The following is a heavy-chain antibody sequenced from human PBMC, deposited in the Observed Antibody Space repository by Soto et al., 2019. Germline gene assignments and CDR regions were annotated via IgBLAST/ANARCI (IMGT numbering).Heavy chain of an antibody. CDR3: AKQRMGVIRALYY. V-gene: IGHV3-23*01. J-gene: IGHJ4*02. CDR2: IRETGNT. CDR1: GFTFSNYA. D-gene: IGHD1-26*01. Sequence: EVQIFQSGGGLEQPGGSLRLSCAASGFTFSNYAMSWIRQAPGKGLEWVATIRETGNTYYADSVRGRFATSRDTSANTLYLQMSSLGAEDTAVYYCAKQRMGVIRALYYWGQGTLVTVSS.